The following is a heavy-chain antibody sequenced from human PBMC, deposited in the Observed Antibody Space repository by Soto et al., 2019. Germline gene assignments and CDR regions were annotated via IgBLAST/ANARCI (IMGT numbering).Heavy chain of an antibody. V-gene: IGHV1-8*01. CDR1: GYTFGNND. J-gene: IGHJ5*02. CDR2: MNPNSGNT. CDR3: ARMATSGTLNWFDP. Sequence: ASVKVSCKASGYTFGNNDISWVRQASGQGLEWMGWMNPNSGNTGYAQKFQGRVNMTRNTSISTAYMELSSLRSDDTAICYCARMATSGTLNWFDPWGQGTLVTVSS.